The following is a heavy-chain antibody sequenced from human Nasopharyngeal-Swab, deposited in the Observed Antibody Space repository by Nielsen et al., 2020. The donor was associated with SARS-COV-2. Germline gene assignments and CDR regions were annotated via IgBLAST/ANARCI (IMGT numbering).Heavy chain of an antibody. CDR3: ARRVGSTLDY. J-gene: IGHJ4*02. CDR1: GGSISSSSYY. V-gene: IGHV4-39*01. Sequence: SETLSLTCTVSGGSISSSSYYWGWIRQPPGKGLEWIGSIYYSGSTYYNPSLKSRVTISVDTSTNQFSLKLSSVTAADTAVYYCARRVGSTLDYWGQGTLVTVSS. D-gene: IGHD2-2*01. CDR2: IYYSGST.